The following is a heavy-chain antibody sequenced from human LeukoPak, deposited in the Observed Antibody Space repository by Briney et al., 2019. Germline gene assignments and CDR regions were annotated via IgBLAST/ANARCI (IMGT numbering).Heavy chain of an antibody. CDR3: ARDRWDLEY. CDR2: IKQDGSEK. V-gene: IGHV3-7*01. CDR1: VFTLSNYW. Sequence: HPGGSLRLSCAASVFTLSNYWIRSVRQAPGRGLEWVANIKQDGSEKYYVDSVKGRFTISRDNAGNSLYLQMNTLRAEDTAVYFCARDRWDLEYWGQGTLVTVSS. D-gene: IGHD1-26*01. J-gene: IGHJ4*02.